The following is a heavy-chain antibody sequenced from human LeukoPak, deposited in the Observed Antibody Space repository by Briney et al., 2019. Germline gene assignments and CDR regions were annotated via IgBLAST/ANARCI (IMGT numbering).Heavy chain of an antibody. CDR3: ARERYSKQVVTAILSYFDY. J-gene: IGHJ4*02. CDR2: IIPILCIA. D-gene: IGHD2-21*02. Sequence: SVTVSCTASGGTFSSYAIGWVRQAPGQALEWMGRIIPILCIANYAQKFQGRVTITADKSTSTAYMELSSLRSEDTAVYYCARERYSKQVVTAILSYFDYWGQGTLVTVSS. CDR1: GGTFSSYA. V-gene: IGHV1-69*04.